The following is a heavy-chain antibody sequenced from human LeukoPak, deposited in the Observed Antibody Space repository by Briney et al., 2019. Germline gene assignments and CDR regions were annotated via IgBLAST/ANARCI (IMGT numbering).Heavy chain of an antibody. Sequence: SETLSLTCTVSGYSISSGYYWGWIRQPPGKGLEWIGSIYHSGSTYYNPSLKSRVTISVDTSKNQFSLKLSSVTAADTAVYYCARSDYGDGPFFDYWGQGTLVTVSS. CDR2: IYHSGST. D-gene: IGHD4-17*01. V-gene: IGHV4-38-2*02. J-gene: IGHJ4*02. CDR3: ARSDYGDGPFFDY. CDR1: GYSISSGYY.